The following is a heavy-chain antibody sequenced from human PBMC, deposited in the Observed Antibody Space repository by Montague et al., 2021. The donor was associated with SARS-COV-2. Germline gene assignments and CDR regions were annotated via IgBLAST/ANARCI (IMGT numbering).Heavy chain of an antibody. CDR2: IYHSGST. V-gene: IGHV4-4*02. CDR1: GGSISSSHW. J-gene: IGHJ4*02. D-gene: IGHD6-19*01. CDR3: ATGPPSGLSVAGFDY. Sequence: SETLPLTCGVSGGSISSSHWWNWVRQPPGKGPEWIGEIYHSGSTNYNPSLKNRVIISIDKSKNQFSLKLSSVTAADTAVYYCATGPPSGLSVAGFDYWGQGTLVTVSS.